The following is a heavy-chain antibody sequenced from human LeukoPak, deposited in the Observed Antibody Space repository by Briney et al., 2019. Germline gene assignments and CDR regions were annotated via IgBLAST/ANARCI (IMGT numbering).Heavy chain of an antibody. CDR3: ARGLGTVVVPAAGSAFDI. V-gene: IGHV4-34*01. CDR2: INHSGST. CDR1: GGSFSGYY. D-gene: IGHD2-2*01. J-gene: IGHJ3*02. Sequence: SETLSLTCAVYGGSFSGYYWSWIRQPPGKGLEWIGEINHSGSTNYNPSLKSRVTISVDTSKNQFSLKLSSVTAADTAVYYCARGLGTVVVPAAGSAFDIWGQGTVVTVSS.